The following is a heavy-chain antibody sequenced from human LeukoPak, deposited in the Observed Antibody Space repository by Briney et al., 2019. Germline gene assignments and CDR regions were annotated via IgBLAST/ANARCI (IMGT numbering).Heavy chain of an antibody. V-gene: IGHV4-39*02. CDR2: IYYSGST. Sequence: SETLSLTCTVSGGSISSSSYYWGWIRQPPGKGLEWIGSIYYSGSTYYNPSLKSRVTISVDTSKDQFSLKLSSVTAADTAVYYCARDIRYSYGRGAYYGMDVWGQGTTVTVSS. CDR1: GGSISSSSYY. D-gene: IGHD5-18*01. CDR3: ARDIRYSYGRGAYYGMDV. J-gene: IGHJ6*02.